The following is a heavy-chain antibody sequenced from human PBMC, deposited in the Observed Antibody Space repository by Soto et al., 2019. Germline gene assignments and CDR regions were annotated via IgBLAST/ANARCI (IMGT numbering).Heavy chain of an antibody. Sequence: SETLSLTCSVSGGSVSSGSYYWNWIRQPPGKGLEWIGYIYYSGSTNYNPSLKSRVTISVDTSKNQFSLKLSSVTAADTAVYYCARAPQAYYDFWSGYPYYGMDVWGQGTTVTVSS. CDR3: ARAPQAYYDFWSGYPYYGMDV. V-gene: IGHV4-61*01. CDR1: GGSVSSGSYY. J-gene: IGHJ6*02. CDR2: IYYSGST. D-gene: IGHD3-3*01.